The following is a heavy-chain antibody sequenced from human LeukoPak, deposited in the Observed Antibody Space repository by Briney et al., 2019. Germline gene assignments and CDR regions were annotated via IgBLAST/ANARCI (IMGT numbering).Heavy chain of an antibody. D-gene: IGHD2-15*01. CDR1: GFSFSSYW. CDR3: ARERGVAENWFDP. J-gene: IGHJ5*02. CDR2: IKQDGSEK. V-gene: IGHV3-7*03. Sequence: PGGSLRLSCAASGFSFSSYWMSWVRQAPGKGLEWVANIKQDGSEKYYVDSVKGRFTISRDNAKYSLYLQMDSPRAEDTAVYYCARERGVAENWFDPWGQGTLVTVSS.